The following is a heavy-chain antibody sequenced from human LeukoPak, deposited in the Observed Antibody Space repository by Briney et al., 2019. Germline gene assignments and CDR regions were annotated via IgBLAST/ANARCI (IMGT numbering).Heavy chain of an antibody. Sequence: ASVKVSCKASGGTFSSYAISWVRQAPRQGLEWMGGIIPIFGTANYAQKFQGRVTITADESTSTAYMELSSLRSEDTAVYYCARDRAYCGGDCYYNSYYYYMDVWGKGTTVTVSS. D-gene: IGHD2-21*01. CDR3: ARDRAYCGGDCYYNSYYYYMDV. CDR2: IIPIFGTA. CDR1: GGTFSSYA. V-gene: IGHV1-69*13. J-gene: IGHJ6*03.